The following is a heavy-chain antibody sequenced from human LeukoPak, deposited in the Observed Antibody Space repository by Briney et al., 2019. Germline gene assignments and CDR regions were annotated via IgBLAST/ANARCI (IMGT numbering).Heavy chain of an antibody. CDR1: GFTFSRSG. CDR3: AKGTGGGLADY. Sequence: GGSLRLSCAASGFTFSRSGMHWVRQAPGKGLEWVTFIGYDGSKIYYADSVKGRFTISRDNSKNTLYLQMNSLRAEDTAVYYCAKGTGGGLADYWGQGTLVTVSS. CDR2: IGYDGSKI. V-gene: IGHV3-30*02. D-gene: IGHD3-3*02. J-gene: IGHJ4*02.